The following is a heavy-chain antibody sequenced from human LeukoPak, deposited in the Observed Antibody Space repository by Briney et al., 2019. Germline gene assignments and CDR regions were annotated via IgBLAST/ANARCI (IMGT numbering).Heavy chain of an antibody. CDR2: TSGSGLSP. D-gene: IGHD6-13*01. J-gene: IGHJ4*02. Sequence: GGSLRLSCAASGFTFSSYAMNWVRQAPGKGLEWVSGTSGSGLSPYYADSVKGRFIISRDNSKNTLYLQMNSLRAEDTAVYYCAKDPSSSWFGDYFDYWGQGTLVTVSS. CDR1: GFTFSSYA. V-gene: IGHV3-23*01. CDR3: AKDPSSSWFGDYFDY.